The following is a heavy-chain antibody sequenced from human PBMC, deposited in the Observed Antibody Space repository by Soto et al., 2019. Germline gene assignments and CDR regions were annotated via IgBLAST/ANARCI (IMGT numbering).Heavy chain of an antibody. V-gene: IGHV1-18*01. D-gene: IGHD2-8*02. J-gene: IGHJ4*02. CDR3: ARGRYWDY. CDR2: ISAHNGNT. Sequence: QVHLVQSGAEVKKPGASVKVSCKASGYTFTSYGITWVRQAPGQGLEWMGWISAHNGNTDYAQKLQGRVIVTRDTSTSTAYMELRRRISDDTAVYYCARGRYWDYWGQGALVTVSS. CDR1: GYTFTSYG.